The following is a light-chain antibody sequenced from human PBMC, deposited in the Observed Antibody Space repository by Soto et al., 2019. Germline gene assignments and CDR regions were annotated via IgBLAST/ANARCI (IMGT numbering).Light chain of an antibody. CDR3: CSYAGSYTFFYL. J-gene: IGLJ1*01. CDR1: SSDVGGYNY. Sequence: QSALTQPRSVSGSPGQSVTISCTGTSSDVGGYNYVSWYQQHPGKAPKLMIYDDSKRPSGVPDRFSGSKSGNTASLTISGLQAEDEADYYCCSYAGSYTFFYLFGTGTKVTVL. CDR2: DDS. V-gene: IGLV2-11*01.